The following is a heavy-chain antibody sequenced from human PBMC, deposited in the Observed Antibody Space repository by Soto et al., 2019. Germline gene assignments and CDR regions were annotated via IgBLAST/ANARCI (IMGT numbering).Heavy chain of an antibody. J-gene: IGHJ4*02. CDR3: ARTRYYYDSSGYLSPFDY. D-gene: IGHD3-22*01. Sequence: SVKVSCKASGGTFSSYAISWVRQAPGQGLEWMGGIIPIFGTANYAQKFQGRVTITADESTSTAYMELSSLRSEDTAVYYCARTRYYYDSSGYLSPFDYWGQGTLVTVSS. CDR2: IIPIFGTA. CDR1: GGTFSSYA. V-gene: IGHV1-69*13.